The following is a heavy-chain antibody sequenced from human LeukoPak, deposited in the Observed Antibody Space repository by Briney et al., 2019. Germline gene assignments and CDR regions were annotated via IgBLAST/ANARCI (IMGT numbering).Heavy chain of an antibody. V-gene: IGHV3-23*01. J-gene: IGHJ4*02. Sequence: GGSLRLSCAASGFTFSSYAMSWVRQAPGKGLEWVSAISGSGGSTYYADSVKGRFTISRDNSKNTLYLQMNSLRAEDTAVYYCAKPLTYYYDSSGYYSWGQGTLVTVFS. CDR2: ISGSGGST. D-gene: IGHD3-22*01. CDR3: AKPLTYYYDSSGYYS. CDR1: GFTFSSYA.